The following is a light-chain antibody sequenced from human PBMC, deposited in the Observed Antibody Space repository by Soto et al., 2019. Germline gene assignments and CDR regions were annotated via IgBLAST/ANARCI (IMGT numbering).Light chain of an antibody. CDR2: STS. J-gene: IGKJ1*01. CDR1: QGVSSSY. V-gene: IGKV3-20*01. CDR3: QQYGRSQT. Sequence: IVLTHSPGTLSLSAGERATLSCRASQGVSSSYLAWYQQKPGQAPRLLIYSTSNRATGIPDRFSGSGSGTDFTLTIRRLEPEDFALYYCQQYGRSQTFGQGTKVDIK.